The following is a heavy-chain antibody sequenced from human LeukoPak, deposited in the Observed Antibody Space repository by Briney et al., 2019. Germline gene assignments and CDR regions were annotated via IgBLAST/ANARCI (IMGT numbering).Heavy chain of an antibody. V-gene: IGHV3-74*01. CDR3: ARGGPIDY. CDR1: GFTFSSYW. Sequence: PGGSLRLSCAASGFTFSSYWMHWVRHAPGKGLVWVSRINSDGSSTTYADSVQGRFTISRDNAKNTLYLQMNSLRVEDTALYYCARGGPIDYWGQGTLVTVSS. CDR2: INSDGSST. J-gene: IGHJ4*02.